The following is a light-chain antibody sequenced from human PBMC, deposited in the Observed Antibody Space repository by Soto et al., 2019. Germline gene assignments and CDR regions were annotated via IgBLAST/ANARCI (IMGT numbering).Light chain of an antibody. CDR1: QSLVNSDGSTY. Sequence: DVVMTQSPLSLPVTLGQPASISCRSSQSLVNSDGSTYLNWLQHRPGQSPRRLIYQVSKRDSGVPDRFSGSGSGTDFTLKISRVEAEDVGVYYCMQETHSPPYTFGQGTNLEIK. J-gene: IGKJ2*01. CDR3: MQETHSPPYT. V-gene: IGKV2-30*01. CDR2: QVS.